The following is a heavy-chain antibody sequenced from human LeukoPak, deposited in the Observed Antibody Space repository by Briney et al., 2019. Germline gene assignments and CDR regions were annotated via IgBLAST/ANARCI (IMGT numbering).Heavy chain of an antibody. CDR3: AKGCSTSCYRDDY. D-gene: IGHD2-2*01. Sequence: GGSLRLSCAASGFTFSSYAMSWVRQAPGKGLEWVSAISDSGGSTYYADSVKGRFTISGDNSKNTLYLQMNSLRAEDTAVYYCAKGCSTSCYRDDYWGQGTLVTVSS. CDR1: GFTFSSYA. J-gene: IGHJ4*02. V-gene: IGHV3-23*01. CDR2: ISDSGGST.